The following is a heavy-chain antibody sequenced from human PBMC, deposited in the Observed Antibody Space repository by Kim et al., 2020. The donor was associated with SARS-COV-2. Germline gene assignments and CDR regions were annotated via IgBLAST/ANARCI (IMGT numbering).Heavy chain of an antibody. CDR2: ITSNGGST. CDR3: VMGNDIMATRDRYCDL. V-gene: IGHV3-64D*06. D-gene: IGHD5-12*01. Sequence: GGSLRLSCSASGFTFSNHIMHWVRQAPGMGLEDVSGITSNGGSTYYVESVKGRFTISRDTSRNTLFLQMGSLRVEDTAIYYCVMGNDIMATRDRYCDLWGRGTLVRVSS. J-gene: IGHJ2*01. CDR1: GFTFSNHI.